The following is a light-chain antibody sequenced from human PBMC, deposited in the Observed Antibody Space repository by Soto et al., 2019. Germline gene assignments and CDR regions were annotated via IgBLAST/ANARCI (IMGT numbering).Light chain of an antibody. J-gene: IGKJ2*01. CDR1: QSVSNY. V-gene: IGKV3-11*02. Sequence: TVLTQSPATLSMSPGERANLSCRASQSVSNYLAWYQQKPGQAPRLLIYDASNRATGIPARFSGSRSGRDFTLTISSLEPEDFAVYYCQQRSTWPWTFGQGTKLEIK. CDR2: DAS. CDR3: QQRSTWPWT.